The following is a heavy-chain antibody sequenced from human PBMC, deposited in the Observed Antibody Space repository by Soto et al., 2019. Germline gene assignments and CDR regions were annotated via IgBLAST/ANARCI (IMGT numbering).Heavy chain of an antibody. CDR1: GGSISSGDYY. V-gene: IGHV4-31*03. D-gene: IGHD5-12*01. CDR3: AREVAATTHFDN. CDR2: IYYGGSS. Sequence: SETLSLTCTVSGGSISSGDYYWSWIRQHPGKGLEWIGYIYYGGSSYYNPSLKSRVAISVDTSKNQFSLKLSSVTAADTAVYYCAREVAATTHFDNWGQGTLVTVSS. J-gene: IGHJ4*02.